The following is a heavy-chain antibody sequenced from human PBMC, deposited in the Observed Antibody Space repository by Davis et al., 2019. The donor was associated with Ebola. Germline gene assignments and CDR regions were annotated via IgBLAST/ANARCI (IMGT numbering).Heavy chain of an antibody. D-gene: IGHD6-6*01. Sequence: PGGSLRLSCAASGFTFSSYGMHWVRQAPGKGLEWVAVISYDGSNKYYADSVKGRFTISRDNSKNTLYLQMNSLRAEDTAVYYCAKDLYSSSSLYYYGMDVWGKGTTVTVSS. CDR2: ISYDGSNK. CDR3: AKDLYSSSSLYYYGMDV. V-gene: IGHV3-30*18. J-gene: IGHJ6*04. CDR1: GFTFSSYG.